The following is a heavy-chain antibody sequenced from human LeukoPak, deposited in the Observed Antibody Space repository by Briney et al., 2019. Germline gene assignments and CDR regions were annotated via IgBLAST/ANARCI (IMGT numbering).Heavy chain of an antibody. J-gene: IGHJ5*02. Sequence: PRGSPRPSCAASGFTLSSYEVNWVRQAPGKGLEWVSYISSSGSTIYYGDSVKGRFTISRDNATMSLYLQMNSLRAEDTAVYYCARDYGGPFDPWGQGTLVTVSS. V-gene: IGHV3-48*03. CDR3: ARDYGGPFDP. D-gene: IGHD4-23*01. CDR1: GFTLSSYE. CDR2: ISSSGSTI.